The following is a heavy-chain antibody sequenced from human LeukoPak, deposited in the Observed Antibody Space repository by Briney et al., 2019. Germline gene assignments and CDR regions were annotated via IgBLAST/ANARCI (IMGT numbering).Heavy chain of an antibody. V-gene: IGHV3-48*03. J-gene: IGHJ4*02. CDR1: GLTFSSYE. D-gene: IGHD1-7*01. Sequence: GGSLRLSCAASGLTFSSYEMNWVRQAPGKGLEWVSYISSSGSTIYYADSVKGRFTISRDNAKNSLYLQMNSLRAEDTAVYYCAEDQAATGTMDYWGQGTLVTVSS. CDR2: ISSSGSTI. CDR3: AEDQAATGTMDY.